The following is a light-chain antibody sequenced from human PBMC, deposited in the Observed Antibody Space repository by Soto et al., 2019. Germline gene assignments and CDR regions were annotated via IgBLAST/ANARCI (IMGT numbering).Light chain of an antibody. CDR1: QSVSSIF. CDR3: QQYGSSPYT. J-gene: IGKJ2*01. V-gene: IGKV3-20*01. CDR2: GAS. Sequence: EIVLTQSPGTLSLSPGERVTLSCRASQSVSSIFLAWFQQKPGQAPRLLIYGASSRATGIPDRFSGGGSGTDFTLTISRLEPEDFAVYFCQQYGSSPYTFGQGTKLEIK.